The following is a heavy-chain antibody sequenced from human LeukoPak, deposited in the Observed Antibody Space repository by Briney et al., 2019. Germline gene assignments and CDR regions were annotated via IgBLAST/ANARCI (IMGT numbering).Heavy chain of an antibody. Sequence: ASVKVSCKACGYTFTSYYMHWVRQAPGQGLEWMGIINPSGGSTSYAQKFEGRVTMISDTTTSTVYMELSSLRSQATAGYYCARDIWISSKIGYYFLVGYCGQGTLVTVSS. CDR2: INPSGGST. J-gene: IGHJ4*02. V-gene: IGHV1-46*01. D-gene: IGHD3-22*01. CDR3: ARDIWISSKIGYYFLVGY. CDR1: GYTFTSYY.